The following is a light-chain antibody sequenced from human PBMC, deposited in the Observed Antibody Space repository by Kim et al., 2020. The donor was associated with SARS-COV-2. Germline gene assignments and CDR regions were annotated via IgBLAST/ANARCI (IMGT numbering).Light chain of an antibody. CDR1: SSNIGNNY. CDR3: GTWDSSLSAGV. V-gene: IGLV1-51*01. Sequence: VSAAPGQKVTISCSGSSSNIGNNYVSWYQQLPGTAPKLLIYDNNKRPSGIPDRFSGSKSGTSATLGITGLQTGDEADYYCGTWDSSLSAGVFGGGTQLTV. CDR2: DNN. J-gene: IGLJ3*02.